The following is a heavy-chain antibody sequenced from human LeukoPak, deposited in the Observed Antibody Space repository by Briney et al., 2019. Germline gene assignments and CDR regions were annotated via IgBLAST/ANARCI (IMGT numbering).Heavy chain of an antibody. CDR2: INHSGST. Sequence: SETLSLTCAVYGGSFSGYCWSWIRQPPGKGLEWIGEINHSGSTNYNPSLKSRVTISVDTSKNQFSLKLSSVTAADTAVYYCARSPLRYYYDSSGYYPRYFDYWGQGTLVTVSS. V-gene: IGHV4-34*01. D-gene: IGHD3-22*01. J-gene: IGHJ4*02. CDR1: GGSFSGYC. CDR3: ARSPLRYYYDSSGYYPRYFDY.